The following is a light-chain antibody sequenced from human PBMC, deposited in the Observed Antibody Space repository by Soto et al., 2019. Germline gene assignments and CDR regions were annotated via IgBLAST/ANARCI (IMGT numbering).Light chain of an antibody. V-gene: IGKV1-39*01. CDR1: QSISSY. CDR3: QQSYSTTRT. J-gene: IGKJ2*01. Sequence: DIQMTQSPSSLSASVGDRVTITCRASQSISSYLNWYQQKPGKAPKLLIYAASSLQSGVPSRFSGSGSGTDFTLTISSLQHHHFATHYCQQSYSTTRTFGQGTKLEIK. CDR2: AAS.